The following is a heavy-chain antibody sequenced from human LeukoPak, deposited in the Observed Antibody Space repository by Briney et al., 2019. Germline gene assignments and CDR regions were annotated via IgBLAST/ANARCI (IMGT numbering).Heavy chain of an antibody. Sequence: SETLPLTCTVSGGSISSSSYYWGWIRQPPGKGLEWIGSIYYSGSTYYNPSLKSRVTISVDTSKNQFSLKLSSVTAADTAVYYCARHRRYYDILTGYSPDAFDIWGQGTMVTVSS. CDR2: IYYSGST. V-gene: IGHV4-39*01. D-gene: IGHD3-9*01. J-gene: IGHJ3*02. CDR3: ARHRRYYDILTGYSPDAFDI. CDR1: GGSISSSSYY.